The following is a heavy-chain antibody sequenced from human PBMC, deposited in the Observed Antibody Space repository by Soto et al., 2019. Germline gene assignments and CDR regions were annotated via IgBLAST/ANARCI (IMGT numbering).Heavy chain of an antibody. V-gene: IGHV3-33*01. D-gene: IGHD5-12*01. CDR2: IWYDGSNK. CDR3: ARDRHIVATVSGIFDY. J-gene: IGHJ4*02. Sequence: QVQLVESGGGVVQPGRSLRLSCAASGFTFSSYGMHWVRQAPGKGLEWVAVIWYDGSNKYYADSVKGRFTISRDNSKNTRYLQMNSLRAEDTAVYYCARDRHIVATVSGIFDYWGQGTLVTVSS. CDR1: GFTFSSYG.